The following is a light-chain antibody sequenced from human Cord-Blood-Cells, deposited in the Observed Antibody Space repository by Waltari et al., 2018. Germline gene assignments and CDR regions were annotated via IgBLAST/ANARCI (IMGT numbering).Light chain of an antibody. J-gene: IGKJ2*01. CDR3: QQYDNLSYT. V-gene: IGKV1-33*01. CDR2: DAS. CDR1: QDISNY. Sequence: DIQMTQSPSSLSASVGDRVTITCQASQDISNYLNWYQQKPGKAPKLLIYDASNLETGVPSMFSGSGSGTDFTFTISSLQPEDIATYYCQQYDNLSYTFGQGTKLEIK.